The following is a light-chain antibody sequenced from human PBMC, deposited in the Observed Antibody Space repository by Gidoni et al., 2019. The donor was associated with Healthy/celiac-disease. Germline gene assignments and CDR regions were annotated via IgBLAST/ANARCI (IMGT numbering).Light chain of an antibody. J-gene: IGKJ2*01. CDR2: GAS. V-gene: IGKV3-20*01. Sequence: DIVFTQSPGTLSLSPGERATLSCRASQSVSSSYLAWYQQKPGQAPRPLIYGASSRATGIPDRFSGSGSGTDFTLTISRLEPEDFAVYYCQQYGSSPGYTFGQGTKLEIK. CDR1: QSVSSSY. CDR3: QQYGSSPGYT.